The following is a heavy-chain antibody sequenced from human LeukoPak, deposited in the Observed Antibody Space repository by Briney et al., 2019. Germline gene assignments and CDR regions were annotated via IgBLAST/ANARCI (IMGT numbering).Heavy chain of an antibody. CDR1: GFTFSSYS. CDR3: ASGIYDFWSGSNDAFDI. Sequence: GGSLRLSCAASGFTFSSYSMNWVRQAPGKGLEWVSSISSSSSYIYYAYSVKGRFTISRDTAKNSLYLQMNSLRAEDTAVYYCASGIYDFWSGSNDAFDIWGRGTMVTVSS. V-gene: IGHV3-21*01. CDR2: ISSSSSYI. D-gene: IGHD3-3*01. J-gene: IGHJ3*02.